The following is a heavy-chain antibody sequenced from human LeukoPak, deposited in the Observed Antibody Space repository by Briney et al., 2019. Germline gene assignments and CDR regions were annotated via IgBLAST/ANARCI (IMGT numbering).Heavy chain of an antibody. CDR3: ARKHCSSTSCPFDY. V-gene: IGHV4-61*02. CDR2: IYTSGST. J-gene: IGHJ4*02. D-gene: IGHD2-2*01. CDR1: GGSISSGSYY. Sequence: SQTLSLTCTVSGGSISSGSYYWSWIRQPAGKGPEWIGRIYTSGSTNYNPSLKSRVTISVDTSKNQFSLKLSSVTAADTAVYYCARKHCSSTSCPFDYWGQGTLVTVSS.